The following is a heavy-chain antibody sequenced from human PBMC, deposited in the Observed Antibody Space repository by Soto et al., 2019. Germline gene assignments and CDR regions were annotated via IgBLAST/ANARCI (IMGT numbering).Heavy chain of an antibody. J-gene: IGHJ6*02. CDR1: GVANGSGYYR. V-gene: IGHV4-30-4*01. CDR2: VYYSGST. D-gene: IGHD2-15*01. Sequence: TLSPSCTVSGVANGSGYYRSSWIRQTPGKGLEWIGAVYYSGSTYYNPSLKSRITISVDTSKNQFSLKLTSVTAADTAVYYCARDYHAPSAAAMDVWAEGTTVTVSS. CDR3: ARDYHAPSAAAMDV.